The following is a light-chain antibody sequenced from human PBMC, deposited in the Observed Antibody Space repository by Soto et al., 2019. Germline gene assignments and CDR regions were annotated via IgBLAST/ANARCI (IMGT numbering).Light chain of an antibody. CDR2: AAS. CDR1: QSISSY. V-gene: IGKV1-39*01. Sequence: DIQMTQSPSSLSASVGDRVTITCRASQSISSYLNWYQQKPGKAPKLLIYAASSLQSGVPSRFSGSGPGTDFTLTISSLQPDDFAAYYCQQSYSTPRTFGLGTKVEIK. J-gene: IGKJ1*01. CDR3: QQSYSTPRT.